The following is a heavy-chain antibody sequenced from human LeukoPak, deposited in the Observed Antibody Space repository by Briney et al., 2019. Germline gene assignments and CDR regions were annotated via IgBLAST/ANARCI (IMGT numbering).Heavy chain of an antibody. Sequence: ASVKVSCKASGYTFTSYGISWVRQAPGQGLAWMGWISAYNGKTNYAQKLQGRVTITTEPSTSTASMELRSLRSADTAVYYCASHITYYYDSSGYYHTSLDYWGQGTLVTVSS. V-gene: IGHV1-18*01. CDR2: ISAYNGKT. CDR3: ASHITYYYDSSGYYHTSLDY. J-gene: IGHJ4*02. CDR1: GYTFTSYG. D-gene: IGHD3-22*01.